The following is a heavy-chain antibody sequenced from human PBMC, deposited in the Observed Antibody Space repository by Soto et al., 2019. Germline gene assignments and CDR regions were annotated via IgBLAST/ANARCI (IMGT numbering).Heavy chain of an antibody. CDR2: INHTGGT. CDR3: ATRITVFGLLIPPFDP. D-gene: IGHD3-3*01. CDR1: GGSVNGYC. Sequence: SETLSLTCAVYGGSVNGYCWNWIRQPPGKGLEWIGEINHTGGTHYNPSLKSRVTMSVDASKNQFSLRLSSVTAADTAIYYCATRITVFGLLIPPFDPWGQGTQVTVSS. V-gene: IGHV4-34*01. J-gene: IGHJ5*02.